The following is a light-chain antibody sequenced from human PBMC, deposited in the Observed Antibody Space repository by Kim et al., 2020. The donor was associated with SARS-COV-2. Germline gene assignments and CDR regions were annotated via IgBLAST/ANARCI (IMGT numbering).Light chain of an antibody. Sequence: SVSPGKTASITCSGDKLGEKYACWYQQKPGQSPVLVIYEDRKRPTGIPERFSGSNSGNTATLTISGTQAMDEADYYCQAWDSTTYVFGTGTKVTVL. J-gene: IGLJ1*01. CDR1: KLGEKY. V-gene: IGLV3-1*01. CDR3: QAWDSTTYV. CDR2: EDR.